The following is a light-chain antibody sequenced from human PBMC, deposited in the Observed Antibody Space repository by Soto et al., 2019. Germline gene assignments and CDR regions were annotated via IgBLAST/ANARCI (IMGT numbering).Light chain of an antibody. CDR3: QQYNNWPVT. CDR1: QSVSSN. J-gene: IGKJ1*01. CDR2: GAS. Sequence: EIVLTHSPATVSVSPGERITLSCRTSQSVSSNLAWYQQKPGQAPRLLIYGASTRATALPARFSGSGSGTEFTLIISSLQSEDFAVYYCQQYNNWPVTFGQGTKVEIK. V-gene: IGKV3-15*01.